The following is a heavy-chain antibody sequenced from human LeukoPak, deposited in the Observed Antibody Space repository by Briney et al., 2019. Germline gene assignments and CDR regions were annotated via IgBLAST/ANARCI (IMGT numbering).Heavy chain of an antibody. D-gene: IGHD6-19*01. J-gene: IGHJ4*02. CDR1: GFTFSTHF. CDR2: INTDGITT. V-gene: IGHV3-74*01. Sequence: TGGSLGLSCATSGFTFSTHFMSWVRQAPGKGLVWVSRINTDGITTDYADSVKGRFTISRDNAKNTLYLQMNSLRAEDTAVYYCARICGWTVVEDYWGQGTMVTVSS. CDR3: ARICGWTVVEDY.